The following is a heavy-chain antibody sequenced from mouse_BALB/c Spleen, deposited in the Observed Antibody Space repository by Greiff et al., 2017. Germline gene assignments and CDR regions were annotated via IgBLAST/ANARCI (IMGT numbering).Heavy chain of an antibody. V-gene: IGHV1S81*02. CDR2: INPSNGRT. CDR1: GYTFTSYW. J-gene: IGHJ3*01. Sequence: VQLQQPGAELVKPGASVKLSCKASGYTFTSYWMHWVKQRPGQGLEWIGEINPSNGRTNYNEKFKSKATLTVDKSSSTAYMQLSSLTSEDSAVYYCARDYGNYGWFAYWGQGTLVTVSA. D-gene: IGHD2-1*01. CDR3: ARDYGNYGWFAY.